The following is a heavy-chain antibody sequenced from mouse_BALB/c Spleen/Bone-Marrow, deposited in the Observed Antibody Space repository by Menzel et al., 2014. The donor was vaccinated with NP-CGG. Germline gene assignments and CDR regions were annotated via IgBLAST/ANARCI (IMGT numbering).Heavy chain of an antibody. V-gene: IGHV14-3*02. CDR1: GFNIKDTY. D-gene: IGHD2-4*01. Sequence: EVQLVESGAELVKPGASVKLSCTASGFNIKDTYMHWVKQRPEQGLEWIGRIDPANGNTKYDPKFQGKATITADTSSSTAYLQLSSLTSEDTAVYYCATMITDWYFDVWGAGTTVTVSS. J-gene: IGHJ1*01. CDR2: IDPANGNT. CDR3: ATMITDWYFDV.